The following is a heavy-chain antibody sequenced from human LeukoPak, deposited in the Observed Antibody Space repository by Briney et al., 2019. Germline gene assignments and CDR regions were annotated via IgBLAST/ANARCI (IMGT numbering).Heavy chain of an antibody. CDR2: IYPGDSDT. CDR1: GYSFTSYW. CDR3: ARRGARSAAGTGDAFDI. Sequence: GESLKISCTGSGYSFTSYWIGWVRQMPGKGLEWMGIIYPGDSDTRYSPSFQGQVTISADKSISTAYLQWSSLKASDTAMYYCARRGARSAAGTGDAFDIWGQGTMVTVSS. J-gene: IGHJ3*02. D-gene: IGHD6-13*01. V-gene: IGHV5-51*01.